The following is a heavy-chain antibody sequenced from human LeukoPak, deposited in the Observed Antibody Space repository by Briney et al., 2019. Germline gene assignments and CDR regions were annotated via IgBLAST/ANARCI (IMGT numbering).Heavy chain of an antibody. Sequence: GESLKISCKGSGYSFTSYWIGWVRQMPGKGLEWMGIIYPGDSDTRYSPSFQGQVTISADKSISTAYLQWSSLKASDTAMYYCARHRGGSYLDYYYYYMDVWGKGTTVTVSS. CDR2: IYPGDSDT. CDR3: ARHRGGSYLDYYYYYMDV. CDR1: GYSFTSYW. V-gene: IGHV5-51*01. J-gene: IGHJ6*03. D-gene: IGHD1-26*01.